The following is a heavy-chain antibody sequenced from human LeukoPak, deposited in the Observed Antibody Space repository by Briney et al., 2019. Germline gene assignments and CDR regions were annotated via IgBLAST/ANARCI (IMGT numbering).Heavy chain of an antibody. Sequence: ASVKVSCKASGYTFSTYGVTWVRQAPGQGLEWMGYISNYYGNTKYAQKVQGRVTVTTDTSTSAAYMELTSLTSDDTAVYYCARGGEYCSRGSCYFDYWGQGTLVTVSS. CDR1: GYTFSTYG. D-gene: IGHD2-15*01. CDR3: ARGGEYCSRGSCYFDY. J-gene: IGHJ4*02. CDR2: ISNYYGNT. V-gene: IGHV1-18*01.